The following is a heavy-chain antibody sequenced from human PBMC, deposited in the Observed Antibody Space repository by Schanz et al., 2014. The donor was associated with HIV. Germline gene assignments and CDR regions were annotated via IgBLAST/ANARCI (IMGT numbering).Heavy chain of an antibody. D-gene: IGHD4-4*01. J-gene: IGHJ4*02. Sequence: QVQLVQSGAEVKKPGASVKVSCKASGYTFTSYDINWVRQATGQGLEWMARINLGGGSAIYAQKFQGRVTITRDTSTSTDHMELSSLRSEDTAVYYCARDGSKWNFEYWGQGTLVTVSS. V-gene: IGHV1-46*01. CDR2: INLGGGSA. CDR1: GYTFTSYD. CDR3: ARDGSKWNFEY.